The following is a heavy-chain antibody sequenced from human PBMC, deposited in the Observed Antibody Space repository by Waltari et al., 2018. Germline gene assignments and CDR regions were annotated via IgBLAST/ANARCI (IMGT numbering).Heavy chain of an antibody. CDR2: ISGSGGST. Sequence: EVQLLESGGGLVQPGGSLRLSCAASGFTFSSYAMSWVRQAPGKGLEWVSAISGSGGSTYYADSVKGRFTISRDNSKNTLYLQMNSLRAEDTAVYYCAKDQGEDYYDSSALNYWGQGTLVTVSS. CDR3: AKDQGEDYYDSSALNY. V-gene: IGHV3-23*01. D-gene: IGHD3-22*01. CDR1: GFTFSSYA. J-gene: IGHJ4*02.